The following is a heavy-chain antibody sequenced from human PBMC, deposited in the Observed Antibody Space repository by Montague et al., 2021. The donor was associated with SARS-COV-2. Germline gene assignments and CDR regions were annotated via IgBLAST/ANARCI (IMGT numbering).Heavy chain of an antibody. Sequence: SETLSLTCAVYGGSFSDYHWSWIRQPPGQGLEWIGEINHSGNTNYNPSLKSRVTISRDTSKSQFSLKLSSVTAADTAVYYCARGLTDISMIVVVLLGGSHCCDSGGQGTLVTVSS. CDR3: ARGLTDISMIVVVLLGGSHCCDS. CDR2: INHSGNT. J-gene: IGHJ4*02. D-gene: IGHD3-22*01. CDR1: GGSFSDYH. V-gene: IGHV4-34*01.